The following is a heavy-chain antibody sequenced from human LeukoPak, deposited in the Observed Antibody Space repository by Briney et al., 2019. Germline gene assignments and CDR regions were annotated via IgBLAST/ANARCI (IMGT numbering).Heavy chain of an antibody. J-gene: IGHJ4*02. CDR2: ISYDGSNK. CDR3: ARDRREEWELVFDY. Sequence: GSLSLSCAASGFTSSSYAMRWVRQAPGKGLERVAVISYDGSNKYYADSVKGRFTISRDNSKKTLYLQMNSLRAEDTAVYYCARDRREEWELVFDYWGQGTLVTVSS. V-gene: IGHV3-30-3*01. D-gene: IGHD1-26*01. CDR1: GFTSSSYA.